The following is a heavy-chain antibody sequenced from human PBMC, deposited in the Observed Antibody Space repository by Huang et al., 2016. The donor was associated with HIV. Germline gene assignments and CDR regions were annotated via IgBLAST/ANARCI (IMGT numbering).Heavy chain of an antibody. V-gene: IGHV4-34*01. CDR1: GGSFSTFS. Sequence: QVQLQQWGAGLLKPSETLSLTCAVYGGSFSTFSWTWLHPPPGKGLEWIGEINRGGSTNYNPSLKSRVTISLDTSKKQFSLKLSSVTAADTSVYYCARGVPSVTTDENWFDPWGQGTLVIVSS. D-gene: IGHD4-17*01. J-gene: IGHJ5*02. CDR3: ARGVPSVTTDENWFDP. CDR2: INRGGST.